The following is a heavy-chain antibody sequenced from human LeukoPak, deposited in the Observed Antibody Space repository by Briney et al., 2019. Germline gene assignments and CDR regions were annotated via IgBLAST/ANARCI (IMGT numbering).Heavy chain of an antibody. CDR2: ISAYNGNT. J-gene: IGHJ2*01. Sequence: GASVKVPCKASGYTFTSYGISWVRQAPGQGLEWMGWISAYNGNTNYAQKLQGRVTMTTDTSTNTAYMELRSLGSDDTAVYYCARERTRFWYFDLWGRGTLVTVSS. CDR3: ARERTRFWYFDL. CDR1: GYTFTSYG. V-gene: IGHV1-18*01.